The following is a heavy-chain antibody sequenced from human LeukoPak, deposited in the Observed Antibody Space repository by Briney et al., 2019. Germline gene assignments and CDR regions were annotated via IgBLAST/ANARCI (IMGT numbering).Heavy chain of an antibody. V-gene: IGHV4-34*01. D-gene: IGHD1-26*01. J-gene: IGHJ4*02. CDR2: INHSGST. Sequence: SETLSLTCAVYGGSFSGYYWSWIRQPPGKGLEWIGEINHSGSTNYNPSLKSRVTISVDTSKNQFSLRLSSVTAADTAVYYCASLRERSYYARGFDYWGQGTLVTVSS. CDR3: ASLRERSYYARGFDY. CDR1: GGSFSGYY.